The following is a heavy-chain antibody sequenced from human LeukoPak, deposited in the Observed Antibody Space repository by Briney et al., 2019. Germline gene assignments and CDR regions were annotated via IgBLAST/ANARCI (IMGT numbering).Heavy chain of an antibody. V-gene: IGHV3-21*04. CDR2: ISSSSSSI. D-gene: IGHD3-16*02. Sequence: GGSLRLSCAASGFTFSSYSMTWVRQAPGKGLEWVSSISSSSSSIYYADSVKGRFTISRDNAKNSLYLQMNSLRAEDTAVYYCARVDSRYDYVWGSYRSLDYWGQGTLVTVSS. J-gene: IGHJ4*02. CDR3: ARVDSRYDYVWGSYRSLDY. CDR1: GFTFSSYS.